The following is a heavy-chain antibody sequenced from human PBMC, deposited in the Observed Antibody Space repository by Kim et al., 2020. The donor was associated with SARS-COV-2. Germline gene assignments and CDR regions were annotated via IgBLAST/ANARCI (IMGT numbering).Heavy chain of an antibody. Sequence: GGSLRLSCAASGFTFDDYAMHWVRQAPGKGLEWVSLISGDGGSTYYADSVKGRFTISRDNSKNSLYLQMNSLRTEDTALYYCAKARYSSSSWLLKLDYWGQGTLVTVSS. CDR3: AKARYSSSSWLLKLDY. J-gene: IGHJ4*02. D-gene: IGHD6-6*01. CDR1: GFTFDDYA. CDR2: ISGDGGST. V-gene: IGHV3-43*02.